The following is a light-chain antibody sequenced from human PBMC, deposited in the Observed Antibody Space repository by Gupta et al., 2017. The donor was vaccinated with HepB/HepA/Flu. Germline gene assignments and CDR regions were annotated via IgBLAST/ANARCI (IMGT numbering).Light chain of an antibody. V-gene: IGLV1-47*01. J-gene: IGLJ2*01. CDR1: SSNIGSNY. Sequence: PMPRVTVSCSGSSSNIGSNYVYWYQQLPGTATKLLIYRNNQRPSGVPDRFSGSKSGTSASLAISGLRSEDEADYYCAAWDDSLSGRVFGGGTKLTVL. CDR3: AAWDDSLSGRV. CDR2: RNN.